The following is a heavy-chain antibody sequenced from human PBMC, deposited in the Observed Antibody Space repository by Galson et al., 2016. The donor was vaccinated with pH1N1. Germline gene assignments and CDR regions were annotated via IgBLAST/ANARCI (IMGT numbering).Heavy chain of an antibody. CDR1: GGTFSSYG. D-gene: IGHD3-22*01. J-gene: IGHJ2*01. CDR3: AREDYYDTDLSDWYFDL. Sequence: SVKVSCKASGGTFSSYGINRVRQAPGQGLEWMGGIIPIFGTAKYAQNFQGRVTITADESTTTAYMELSSLRSEDTAVYFCAREDYYDTDLSDWYFDLWGRGTVLTVSS. V-gene: IGHV1-69*13. CDR2: IIPIFGTA.